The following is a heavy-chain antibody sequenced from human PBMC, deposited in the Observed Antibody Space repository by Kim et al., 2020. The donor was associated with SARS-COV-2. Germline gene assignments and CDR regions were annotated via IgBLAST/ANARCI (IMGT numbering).Heavy chain of an antibody. Sequence: GGSLRLSCAASGFTFSTYGMHWVRQAPGKGLECVAVISYDGSNKYYADSVKGRFTISRDNSKNTLYVQMNSLRVEDTAVYYCAKGNYYGSGRGNGDYWGQGTLVTVSS. V-gene: IGHV3-30*18. CDR3: AKGNYYGSGRGNGDY. J-gene: IGHJ4*02. D-gene: IGHD3-10*01. CDR1: GFTFSTYG. CDR2: ISYDGSNK.